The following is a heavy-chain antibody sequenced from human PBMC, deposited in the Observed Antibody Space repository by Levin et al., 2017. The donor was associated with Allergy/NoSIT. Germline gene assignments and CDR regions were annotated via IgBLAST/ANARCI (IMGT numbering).Heavy chain of an antibody. V-gene: IGHV4-59*01. CDR2: IHYSGTT. CDR3: ARGLGERSRYTLGY. D-gene: IGHD3-16*02. Sequence: SQTLSLTCSVSGDSIRGSYWTWLRQPPGRGLEWIGHIHYSGTTNYNPSLKSRATISVDTSGNRFSLKLSSVTTADTAVYYCARGLGERSRYTLGYWGQGALVTVSS. CDR1: GDSIRGSY. J-gene: IGHJ4*02.